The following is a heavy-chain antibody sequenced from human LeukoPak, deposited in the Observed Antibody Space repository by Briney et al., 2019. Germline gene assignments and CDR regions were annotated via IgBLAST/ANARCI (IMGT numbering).Heavy chain of an antibody. D-gene: IGHD1-26*01. V-gene: IGHV1-46*01. J-gene: IGHJ6*02. Sequence: ASVKASCKASGYTFTSYYMHWVRQAPGQGLEWMGIINPSGGSTSYAQKFQGRVTMTRDTSTSTVYMELSSLRSEDTAVYYCARESRRGVGGMDVWGQGTTVTVSS. CDR3: ARESRRGVGGMDV. CDR1: GYTFTSYY. CDR2: INPSGGST.